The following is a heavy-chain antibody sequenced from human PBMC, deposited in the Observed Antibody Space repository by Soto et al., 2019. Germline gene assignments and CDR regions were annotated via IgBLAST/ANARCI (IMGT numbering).Heavy chain of an antibody. CDR1: GGTFSSDA. D-gene: IGHD6-19*01. Sequence: ASVKVSCKASGGTFSSDAISWVRQAPGQGLEWMGGIIPIFGTANYAQKFQGRVTITADKSTSTAYMELSSLRSEDTAVYYCARTVAGTGDWNWFDPWGQGTLVTVSS. CDR3: ARTVAGTGDWNWFDP. CDR2: IIPIFGTA. V-gene: IGHV1-69*06. J-gene: IGHJ5*02.